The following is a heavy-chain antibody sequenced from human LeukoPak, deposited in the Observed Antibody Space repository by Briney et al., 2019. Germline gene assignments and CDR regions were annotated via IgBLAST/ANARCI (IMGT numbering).Heavy chain of an antibody. CDR3: ARRAVTTVDYYYYGMDV. D-gene: IGHD4-17*01. J-gene: IGHJ6*02. Sequence: SETLSLTCTVSGGSISSYYWSWIRQPPGKGLEWIGYIHYSGSTNYNPSLKSRVTISVDTSKNQFSLKLSSVTAADTAVYYCARRAVTTVDYYYYGMDVWGQGTTVTVSS. CDR2: IHYSGST. CDR1: GGSISSYY. V-gene: IGHV4-59*08.